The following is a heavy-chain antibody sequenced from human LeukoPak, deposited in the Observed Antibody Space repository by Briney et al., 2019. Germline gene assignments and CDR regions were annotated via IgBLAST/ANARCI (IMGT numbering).Heavy chain of an antibody. CDR1: GASISSYY. CDR3: AKSGSRGFNWFDA. J-gene: IGHJ5*02. Sequence: SETLSLTCTVSGASISSYYWNWIRQPPGRGLEWIGYIYYSRSTNYNPSLKSRVTISVDTSKYQFSLKLSSVTAADTAVYYCAKSGSRGFNWFDAWGQGTLVTVSS. CDR2: IYYSRST. V-gene: IGHV4-59*12. D-gene: IGHD3-22*01.